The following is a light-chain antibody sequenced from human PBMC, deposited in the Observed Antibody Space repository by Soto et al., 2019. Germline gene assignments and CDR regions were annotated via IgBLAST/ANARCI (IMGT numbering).Light chain of an antibody. CDR3: QQRSNWLFT. J-gene: IGKJ3*01. CDR2: DAS. V-gene: IGKV3-11*01. CDR1: QSVSSY. Sequence: EMVLTQSPATLSLSPGERATLSCRASQSVSSYLAWYQQKPGQAPRLLIYDASNRATGIPARFSGSGSGTDFTLTISSLEPEDFEVYYCQQRSNWLFTFGPGTTVDIK.